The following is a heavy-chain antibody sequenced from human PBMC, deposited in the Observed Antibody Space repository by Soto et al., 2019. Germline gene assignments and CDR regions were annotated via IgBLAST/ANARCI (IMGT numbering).Heavy chain of an antibody. CDR1: GFTFGDYA. J-gene: IGHJ6*02. CDR3: AKDRSSGSPYYGMDF. D-gene: IGHD3-10*01. Sequence: GGSLRLSCAASGFTFGDYATHWVRQVSGKGLEWVSGFKWNSGDVGYADSVKGRFTISRDNAKNSLYLQMNSLRPEDTAVYYCAKDRSSGSPYYGMDFWGQGTMVTVSS. CDR2: FKWNSGDV. V-gene: IGHV3-9*01.